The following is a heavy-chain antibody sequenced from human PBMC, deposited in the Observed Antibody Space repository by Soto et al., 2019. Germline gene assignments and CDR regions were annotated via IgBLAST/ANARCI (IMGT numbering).Heavy chain of an antibody. J-gene: IGHJ1*01. V-gene: IGHV1-69*12. Sequence: QVQLVQSGAEVKKPGSSVKVSCKASGGTFSNYALSWVRQAPGQGLEWMGDIIPIFGTTNNAQKFQGRVTITADEATSTAYMELSSLRSEDTAVYYCASHGARDYYDTSGYGWGQGTLVTVSS. CDR3: ASHGARDYYDTSGYG. CDR2: IIPIFGTT. CDR1: GGTFSNYA. D-gene: IGHD3-22*01.